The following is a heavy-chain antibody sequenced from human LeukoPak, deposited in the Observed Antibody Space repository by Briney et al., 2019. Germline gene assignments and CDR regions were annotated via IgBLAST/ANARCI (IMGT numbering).Heavy chain of an antibody. Sequence: GGSLRLSCAASGFSFSRYWMTWVRQAPGKGLEWVANIKEDGTKTYYVDSVKGRFTVSRDNAKNSLYLQMNSLRAEDTAVYYCTRHPAEGDYWGQGTLVTVSS. J-gene: IGHJ4*02. CDR3: TRHPAEGDY. CDR1: GFSFSRYW. V-gene: IGHV3-7*05. CDR2: IKEDGTKT. D-gene: IGHD2-15*01.